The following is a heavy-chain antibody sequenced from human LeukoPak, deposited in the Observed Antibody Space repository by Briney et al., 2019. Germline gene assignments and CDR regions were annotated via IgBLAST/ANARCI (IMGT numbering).Heavy chain of an antibody. CDR2: ISGSGGST. CDR3: GRGHYGLDV. J-gene: IGHJ6*02. V-gene: IGHV3-23*01. Sequence: GGSLRLSCAASGFTFSSYAMSWVRQAPGKGLEWVSAISGSGGSTYYADSVKGRFTISRDNAANSLSLQMNSLRVEDTAVYYCGRGHYGLDVWGRGTTVTISS. CDR1: GFTFSSYA.